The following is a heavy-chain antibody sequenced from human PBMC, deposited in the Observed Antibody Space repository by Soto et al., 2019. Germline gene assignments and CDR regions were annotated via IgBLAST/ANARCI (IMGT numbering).Heavy chain of an antibody. CDR1: GVSLNDATMG. V-gene: IGHV2-26*01. D-gene: IGHD1-26*01. Sequence: QVTLKESGPVLVKPTETLTLTCTVSGVSLNDATMGVSWIRQPPGKALEWLANIFSNDDKSYTSSLKGRLTISKDTSESQVVLTMTNVDPVDTATYYCARIFRASYFIDWGQGTLVTVSS. CDR2: IFSNDDK. J-gene: IGHJ4*02. CDR3: ARIFRASYFID.